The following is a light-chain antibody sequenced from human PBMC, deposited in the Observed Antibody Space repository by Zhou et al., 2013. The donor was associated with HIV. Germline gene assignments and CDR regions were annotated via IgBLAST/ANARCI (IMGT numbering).Light chain of an antibody. J-gene: IGKJ2*02. Sequence: DVVMTQSPLSLPVTLGQPAAISCFSSETLVHSDGNTYLNWFQQRPGQSPRRLIYKVSYRDSGVPDRFSGSGSGTAFTLTISRVEAEDVGVYYCMQALQTPRTFGQGTNLEIK. V-gene: IGKV2-30*02. CDR1: ETLVHSDGNTY. CDR3: MQALQTPRT. CDR2: KVS.